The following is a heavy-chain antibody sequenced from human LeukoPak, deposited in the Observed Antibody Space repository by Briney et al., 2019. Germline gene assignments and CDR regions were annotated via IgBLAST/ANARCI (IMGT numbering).Heavy chain of an antibody. D-gene: IGHD1-26*01. Sequence: SETLSLTCTVSGGSISSSSYYWGWIRQPPGKGLEWIGSIYYSGNTYYNASLKSQVSISIDTSKNQFSLRLTSVTAADTAVYYCASGTYTHYYFDYWGQGTLVTVSS. V-gene: IGHV4-39*01. CDR3: ASGTYTHYYFDY. CDR1: GGSISSSSYY. J-gene: IGHJ4*02. CDR2: IYYSGNT.